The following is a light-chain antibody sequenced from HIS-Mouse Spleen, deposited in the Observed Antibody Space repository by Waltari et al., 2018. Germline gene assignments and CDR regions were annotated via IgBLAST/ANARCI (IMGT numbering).Light chain of an antibody. CDR3: QQDYNSWT. J-gene: IGKJ1*01. CDR2: GAS. CDR1: QSVSSSY. V-gene: IGKV3D-7*01. Sequence: EIVMTQSAATLSLSPGQRATLSCRASQSVSSSYLSWYQQKPGQAPRLLIYGASTRATGIPARFSGSGSGTDFTLTISSLQPEDFAVYYCQQDYNSWTFGQGTKVEIK.